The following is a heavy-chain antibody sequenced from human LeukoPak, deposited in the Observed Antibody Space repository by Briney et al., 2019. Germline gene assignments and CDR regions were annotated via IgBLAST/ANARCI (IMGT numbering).Heavy chain of an antibody. CDR3: ARHFKHVRSGTQHWFDP. Sequence: PSETLSLTRTVSGGSIISYYWSWIRQPPGKGLEWIGFIYSSGSTNYNPSLRGRLTISVDTSKNQFSLRLNSVTAADTAVYYCARHFKHVRSGTQHWFDPWGQGTLVTVSS. D-gene: IGHD1-14*01. J-gene: IGHJ5*02. V-gene: IGHV4-4*09. CDR1: GGSIISYY. CDR2: IYSSGST.